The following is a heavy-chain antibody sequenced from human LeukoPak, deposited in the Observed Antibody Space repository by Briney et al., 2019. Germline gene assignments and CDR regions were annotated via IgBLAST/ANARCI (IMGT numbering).Heavy chain of an antibody. CDR2: ISANGVDT. CDR3: ASAFLTGYYRNWFDP. J-gene: IGHJ5*02. Sequence: PGGSLRLSSAASGFTFSSYAMSLVRQGPGKGLEWVSTISANGVDTYSADSVKGRFTISRDNSKNTLYLQMNSLRVGDTAVYYCASAFLTGYYRNWFDPWGQGTLVTVSS. D-gene: IGHD3-9*01. V-gene: IGHV3-23*01. CDR1: GFTFSSYA.